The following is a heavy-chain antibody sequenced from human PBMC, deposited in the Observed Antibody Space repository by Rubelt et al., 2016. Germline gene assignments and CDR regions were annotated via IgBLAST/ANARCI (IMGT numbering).Heavy chain of an antibody. CDR1: GFDFRSFG. J-gene: IGHJ4*02. CDR3: AYFDVDIVATIGGGESDY. V-gene: IGHV3-30*02. D-gene: IGHD5-12*01. Sequence: QPGGSLRLSCVPSGFDFRSFGMHWVRQAPGKGLEWVSYVQFDGLNKYYGDSVKGRFTISRDNSKNTLYLQMNSLRAEDTAVYYCAYFDVDIVATIGGGESDYWGQGTLVTVSS. CDR2: VQFDGLNK.